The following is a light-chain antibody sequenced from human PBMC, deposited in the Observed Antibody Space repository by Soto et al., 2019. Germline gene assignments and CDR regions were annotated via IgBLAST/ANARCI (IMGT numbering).Light chain of an antibody. V-gene: IGLV2-14*01. Sequence: QSALTQPASVSGSPGQSITISCTGTSSDVGGYNYVSWYQQHPGKAPKLMIYEGSKRPSGVSNRFSGSKSGNTASLTISGLQAEDEADYYCCSLTTSHTYVFGSGTKLTVL. J-gene: IGLJ1*01. CDR1: SSDVGGYNY. CDR3: CSLTTSHTYV. CDR2: EGS.